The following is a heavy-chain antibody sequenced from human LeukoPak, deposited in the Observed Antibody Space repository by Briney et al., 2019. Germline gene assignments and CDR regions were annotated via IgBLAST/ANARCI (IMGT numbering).Heavy chain of an antibody. J-gene: IGHJ4*02. D-gene: IGHD2-15*01. CDR3: ARQTYFYAASGDLNDN. Sequence: SETLSLTCTVSGGSISSSSYSWGWIRQPPGKGLEWIGSIYYTGSPFYNPSLRSRVTMSVDTAENQFSLNLTSVTAADTAIYYCARQTYFYAASGDLNDNWGQGTLVTVSS. CDR2: IYYTGSP. V-gene: IGHV4-39*01. CDR1: GGSISSSSYS.